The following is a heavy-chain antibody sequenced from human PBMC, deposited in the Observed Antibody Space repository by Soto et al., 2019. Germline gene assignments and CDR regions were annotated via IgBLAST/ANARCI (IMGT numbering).Heavy chain of an antibody. CDR3: ARRRGGYDAFDI. V-gene: IGHV5-51*01. J-gene: IGHJ3*02. CDR1: GYSFTSYW. CDR2: NYPGYSDT. Sequence: GESLKISCKGSGYSFTSYWNGWVRPMPGKGLGWMGINYPGYSDTRYSPSFKGQVSITAEKSISPAYLQWSSLKASDTAMYYCARRRGGYDAFDIWGQGTMVTVSS. D-gene: IGHD5-12*01.